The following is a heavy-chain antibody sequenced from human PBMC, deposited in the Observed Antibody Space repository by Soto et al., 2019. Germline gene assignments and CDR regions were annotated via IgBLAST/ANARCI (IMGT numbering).Heavy chain of an antibody. CDR2: ISYDGNRK. Sequence: QVQLVESGGGVVQPGGSLRLSCAASGFTFSSYAMHWVRQAQGKGLEWVAVISYDGNRKYYADSVKGRLTISRDNSKNMLYLQMNSLRGEDTAVYYCAEGPRYCSGGSCYPGGEHWFDPWGQGTQVTVSS. D-gene: IGHD2-15*01. CDR1: GFTFSSYA. V-gene: IGHV3-30-3*02. CDR3: AEGPRYCSGGSCYPGGEHWFDP. J-gene: IGHJ5*02.